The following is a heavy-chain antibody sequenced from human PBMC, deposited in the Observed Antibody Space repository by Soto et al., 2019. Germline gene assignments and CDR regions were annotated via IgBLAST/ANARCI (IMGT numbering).Heavy chain of an antibody. CDR1: GFTFSGST. CDR2: IRSKANDYAT. Sequence: EVQLVQSGGGLVQPGGSLKLSCAASGFTFSGSTVHWVRQASGEGLQWVGRIRSKANDYATTYIASVKGRFTISRDDSRNTAYLQMSDLKTEDTAVYYCTGGYCTGGTCYSGYFQHWGQGALVTFCS. J-gene: IGHJ1*01. CDR3: TGGYCTGGTCYSGYFQH. V-gene: IGHV3-73*02. D-gene: IGHD2-15*01.